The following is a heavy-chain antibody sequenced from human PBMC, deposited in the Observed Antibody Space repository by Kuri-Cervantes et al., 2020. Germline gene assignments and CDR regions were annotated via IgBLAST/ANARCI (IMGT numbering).Heavy chain of an antibody. CDR3: ARVGMITSDY. V-gene: IGHV4-59*01. D-gene: IGHD3-16*01. J-gene: IGHJ4*02. CDR2: IYYSGST. CDR1: GGSI. Sequence: SETLSLTCTVSGGSIWSWIRQPPGKGLEWIGYIYYSGSTNYNPSLKSRVTISVDTSKNQFSLKLSSVTAADTAVYYCARVGMITSDYWGQGTLVTVSS.